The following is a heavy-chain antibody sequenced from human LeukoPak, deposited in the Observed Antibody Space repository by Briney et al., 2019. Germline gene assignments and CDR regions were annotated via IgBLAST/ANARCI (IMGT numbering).Heavy chain of an antibody. CDR3: ARGHRHTRLGGPMVNSPNEYYFDY. Sequence: SETLSLTCAVSGGSISSGGYSWSWIRQPPGKGLEWIGYIYHSGSTYYNPSLKSRVTISVDRSKNQFSLKLSSVTAADTAVYYCARGHRHTRLGGPMVNSPNEYYFDYWGQGTLVTVSS. CDR2: IYHSGST. V-gene: IGHV4-30-2*01. D-gene: IGHD5-18*01. CDR1: GGSISSGGYS. J-gene: IGHJ4*02.